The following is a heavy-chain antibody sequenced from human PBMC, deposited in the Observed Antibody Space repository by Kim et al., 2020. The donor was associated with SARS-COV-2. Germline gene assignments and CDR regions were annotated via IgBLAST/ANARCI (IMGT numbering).Heavy chain of an antibody. V-gene: IGHV4-59*13. Sequence: SETLSLTCTVSGGSISSYYWSWIRQPPGKGLEWIGYIYYSGSTNYNPSLKSRVTISVDTSKNQFSLKLSSVTAADTAVYYCARGFDQYQLLGGWFDPWGQGTLVTVSS. J-gene: IGHJ5*02. CDR1: GGSISSYY. D-gene: IGHD2-2*01. CDR2: IYYSGST. CDR3: ARGFDQYQLLGGWFDP.